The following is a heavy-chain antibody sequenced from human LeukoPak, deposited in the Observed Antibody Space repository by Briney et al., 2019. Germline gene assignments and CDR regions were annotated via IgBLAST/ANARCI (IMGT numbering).Heavy chain of an antibody. V-gene: IGHV3-48*01. Sequence: GGSLRLSCVASGFTLSSHNINWVRQAPGKGLEWVSHISSSGSITHYGDSVKGRITISRDNAKNSVSLYMNSLRAEDSAVYYCARPGITAFDIWGQGTMVTVSS. CDR1: GFTLSSHN. CDR2: ISSSGSIT. CDR3: ARPGITAFDI. J-gene: IGHJ3*02. D-gene: IGHD3-10*01.